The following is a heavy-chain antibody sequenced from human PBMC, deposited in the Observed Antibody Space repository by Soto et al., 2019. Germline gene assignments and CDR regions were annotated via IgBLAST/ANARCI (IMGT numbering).Heavy chain of an antibody. CDR2: IKQDGSEK. D-gene: IGHD1-26*01. V-gene: IGHV3-7*01. J-gene: IGHJ3*02. Sequence: GGSPRLSCAASGFTFSSYWMSWVRQAPGKGLEWVSNIKQDGSEKYYVDSVKGRFTISRDNAKNSLYLQMNSLRAEDSSVYDCARHDLSGSYYFAIDIWGQGTMVTVSS. CDR1: GFTFSSYW. CDR3: ARHDLSGSYYFAIDI.